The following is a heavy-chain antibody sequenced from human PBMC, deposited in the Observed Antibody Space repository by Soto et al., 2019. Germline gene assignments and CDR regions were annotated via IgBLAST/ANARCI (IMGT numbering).Heavy chain of an antibody. Sequence: SETLSLTCTVSGGSISSYYWSWIRQPPGKGLEWIGYIYYSGSTNYNPSLKSRVTISVDTSKNQFSLKLSSVTAADTAVYYCARQDIVYGMDVWGQGTTVTVSS. V-gene: IGHV4-59*01. CDR3: ARQDIVYGMDV. CDR2: IYYSGST. CDR1: GGSISSYY. J-gene: IGHJ6*02. D-gene: IGHD2-15*01.